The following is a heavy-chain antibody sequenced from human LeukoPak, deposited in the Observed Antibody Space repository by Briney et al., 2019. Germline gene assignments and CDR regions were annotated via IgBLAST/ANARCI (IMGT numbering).Heavy chain of an antibody. J-gene: IGHJ5*02. CDR1: GFTFSSYW. D-gene: IGHD3-10*01. V-gene: IGHV3-74*01. Sequence: PGGSLRLSCAASGFTFSSYWMHWVRQAPGKGLVWVSRINSDGSSTSYADSVKGRFTISRDNAKNTLYLQMNSLRAEDTAVYYCARARITMVRGGFDPWGQGTLVTVSS. CDR2: INSDGSST. CDR3: ARARITMVRGGFDP.